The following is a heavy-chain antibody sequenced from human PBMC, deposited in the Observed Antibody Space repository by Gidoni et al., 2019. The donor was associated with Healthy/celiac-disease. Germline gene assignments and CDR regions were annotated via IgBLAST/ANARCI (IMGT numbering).Heavy chain of an antibody. CDR3: ARVVEDSSSWYWDFDY. CDR2: ISAYNGNT. Sequence: QVQLVQSGAEVKKPGASVKVSCKASGYTFTSSGISWVRQAPGQGLEWMGWISAYNGNTNYAQKLRGRVTMTTDTSTSTAYMQLRSLRSDDTAVYYWARVVEDSSSWYWDFDYWGQGTLVTVSS. D-gene: IGHD6-13*01. CDR1: GYTFTSSG. V-gene: IGHV1-18*01. J-gene: IGHJ4*02.